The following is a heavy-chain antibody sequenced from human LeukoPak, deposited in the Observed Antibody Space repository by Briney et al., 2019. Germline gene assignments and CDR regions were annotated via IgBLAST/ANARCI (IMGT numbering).Heavy chain of an antibody. D-gene: IGHD6-25*01. CDR3: ARHGYSSAVYVDH. V-gene: IGHV4-59*08. CDR1: GGSISSYY. Sequence: SETLSLTCTVSGGSISSYYWSWIWQPPGKGLEWIGYIYYSGSTNYNPSLKSRVTISVDTSKNQFSLKLSSVTAADTAVYYCARHGYSSAVYVDHWGQGTLVTVSS. J-gene: IGHJ5*02. CDR2: IYYSGST.